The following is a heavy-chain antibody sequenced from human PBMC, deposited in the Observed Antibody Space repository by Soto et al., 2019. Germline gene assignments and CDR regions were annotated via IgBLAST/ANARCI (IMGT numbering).Heavy chain of an antibody. CDR3: ARDRRYCSSTSCSTGWYYYGMDV. J-gene: IGHJ6*02. CDR1: GFTFSSYG. V-gene: IGHV3-33*01. D-gene: IGHD2-2*01. CDR2: IWYDGSNK. Sequence: GGSLRLSCPASGFTFSSYGMHWVRQAPGKGLEWVAVIWYDGSNKYYADSVKGRFTISRDNSKNTLYLEMNSLRAEDTAVYYCARDRRYCSSTSCSTGWYYYGMDVWGQGTTVTVSS.